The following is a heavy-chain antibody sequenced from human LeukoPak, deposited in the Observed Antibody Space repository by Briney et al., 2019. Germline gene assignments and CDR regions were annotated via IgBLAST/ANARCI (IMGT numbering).Heavy chain of an antibody. D-gene: IGHD3-3*01. CDR1: GFTFSSYS. Sequence: GGSLRLSCAASGFTFSSYSMNWVRQAPGKGLEWVSSISSSSSYIYYADSVKGRFTISRGNAKNSLYLQMYSLRAEDTAVYYCARDLPITIPDAFDIWGQGTMVTVSS. V-gene: IGHV3-21*01. J-gene: IGHJ3*02. CDR3: ARDLPITIPDAFDI. CDR2: ISSSSSYI.